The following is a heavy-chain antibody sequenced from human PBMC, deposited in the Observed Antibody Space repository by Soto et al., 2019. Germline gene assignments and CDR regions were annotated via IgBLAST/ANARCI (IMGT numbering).Heavy chain of an antibody. J-gene: IGHJ4*02. D-gene: IGHD2-21*01. CDR3: AKDVALGEYYFDY. Sequence: PGGSLRLSCAASGFTFSSYGMHWVRQAPGKGLEWVAVISYDGSNKYYADSVKGRFTISRDNSKNTLYLQMNSLRAEDTAVYYCAKDVALGEYYFDYWGQGTLVTVSS. V-gene: IGHV3-30*18. CDR2: ISYDGSNK. CDR1: GFTFSSYG.